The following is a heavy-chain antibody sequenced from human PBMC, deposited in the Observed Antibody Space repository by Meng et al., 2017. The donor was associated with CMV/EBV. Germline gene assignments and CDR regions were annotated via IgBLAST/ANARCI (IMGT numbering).Heavy chain of an antibody. CDR1: GGSYSGYY. V-gene: IGHV4-34*01. D-gene: IGHD3-3*01. J-gene: IGHJ3*02. Sequence: SQTLSLTCAVYGGSYSGYYWSWIRQPPGKGLEWIGETNHSGNTNYNTSLKSRVTISVDTSKNQFSLKLSSVTAADTAVYYCAREYYDFWSFLVAFDSWGQGTMVTVSS. CDR3: AREYYDFWSFLVAFDS. CDR2: TNHSGNT.